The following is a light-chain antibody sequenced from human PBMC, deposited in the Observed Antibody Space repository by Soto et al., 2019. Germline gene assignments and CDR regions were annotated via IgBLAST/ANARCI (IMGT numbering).Light chain of an antibody. CDR3: QRYSSVPRT. J-gene: IGKJ1*01. V-gene: IGKV1-27*01. CDR2: SAS. CDR1: QGINNY. Sequence: DLQMTQSPSSLSASVGDRVTITCRASQGINNYLAWYQQKPGKVPKLLIYSASTLQAGVPSRFSASGYETDFSLIISSLQPEDVAIYYCQRYSSVPRTFGQGTKVEIK.